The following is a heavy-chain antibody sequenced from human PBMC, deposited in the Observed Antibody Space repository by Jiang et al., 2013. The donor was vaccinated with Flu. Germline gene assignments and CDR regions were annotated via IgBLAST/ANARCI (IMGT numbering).Heavy chain of an antibody. Sequence: LLKPSETLSLTCTVSGGSISDYYCTWIRQPAGKGLEWIGHIHSSGGTAFKSSLKSRVTMSVDTSKNQFSLKLNSLTAADTAVYYCARIFGPPGTQAADDSWGQGTLVTVSS. CDR3: ARIFGPPGTQAADDS. D-gene: IGHD3-3*01. J-gene: IGHJ4*02. V-gene: IGHV4-4*07. CDR2: IHSSGGT. CDR1: GGSISDYY.